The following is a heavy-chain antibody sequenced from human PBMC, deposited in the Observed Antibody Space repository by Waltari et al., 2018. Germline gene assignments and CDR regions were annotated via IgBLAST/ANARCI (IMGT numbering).Heavy chain of an antibody. CDR1: GGSISSSSYY. CDR2: IYYSGST. V-gene: IGHV4-39*07. J-gene: IGHJ4*02. Sequence: QLQLQESGPGLVKPSETLSLTCTVSGGSISSSSYYWGWIRQPPGKGLEWIGSIYYSGSTYYNPSRKSRVTITVDTSKNQFSLKLSSVTAADTAVYYCARKSAFLPLGTLFDYWGQGTLVTVSS. CDR3: ARKSAFLPLGTLFDY. D-gene: IGHD6-13*01.